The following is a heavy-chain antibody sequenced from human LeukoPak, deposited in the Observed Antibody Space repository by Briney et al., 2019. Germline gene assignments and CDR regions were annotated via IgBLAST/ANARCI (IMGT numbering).Heavy chain of an antibody. CDR1: GYTFTGYY. J-gene: IGHJ5*02. CDR2: VNPNSGDT. CDR3: ARRPSRGRFVSGKTKYNWFDP. V-gene: IGHV1-2*02. D-gene: IGHD3-10*01. Sequence: RASVKVSCKASGYTFTGYYLHWVRQAPGQGLEWMGCVNPNSGDTNYAQKFQGRVTMTRNTSISTAYMELSSLRSEDTAVYYCARRPSRGRFVSGKTKYNWFDPWGQGTLVTVSS.